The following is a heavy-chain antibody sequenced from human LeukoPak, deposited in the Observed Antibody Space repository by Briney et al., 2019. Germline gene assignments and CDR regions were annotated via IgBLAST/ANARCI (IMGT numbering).Heavy chain of an antibody. J-gene: IGHJ4*02. V-gene: IGHV4-38-2*02. Sequence: SETPSLTCAVSGYSISSGYYWGWIRQPPGKGLEWIGSIYHSGSTYYNPSLKSRVSMSVDTSKNQFSLRLRSVTAADTAVYYCARESGYYYDTSGYTFDYWGQGILVTVSS. CDR3: ARESGYYYDTSGYTFDY. CDR1: GYSISSGYY. CDR2: IYHSGST. D-gene: IGHD3-22*01.